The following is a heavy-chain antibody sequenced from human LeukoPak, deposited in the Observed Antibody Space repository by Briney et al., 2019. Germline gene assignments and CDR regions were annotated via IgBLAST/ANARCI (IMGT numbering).Heavy chain of an antibody. Sequence: GESLKISCKDSGYGFTSYWIGWVRQMPGKGLEWMGIIYPSDSGTTYSPSFQGQVTISADKSISTAYLRWSSLKASDTAMYYCARRSGEYRGDAFDIWGQGTMVSVSS. CDR1: GYGFTSYW. V-gene: IGHV5-51*01. CDR2: IYPSDSGT. CDR3: ARRSGEYRGDAFDI. J-gene: IGHJ3*02. D-gene: IGHD7-27*01.